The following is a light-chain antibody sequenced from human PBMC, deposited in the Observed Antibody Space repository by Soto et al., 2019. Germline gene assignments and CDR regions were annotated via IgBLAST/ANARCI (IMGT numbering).Light chain of an antibody. V-gene: IGLV2-23*01. CDR3: CSFAGISTHV. Sequence: QSVLTQPASVSGSPGQSITISCTGTSSDVGSYNLVSWFQQYPGKAPKLMIYEATKRPSGVSNRFSASKSGNTASLTISGLQAEDEADYYCCSFAGISTHVFGTGTKLTVL. CDR2: EAT. CDR1: SSDVGSYNL. J-gene: IGLJ1*01.